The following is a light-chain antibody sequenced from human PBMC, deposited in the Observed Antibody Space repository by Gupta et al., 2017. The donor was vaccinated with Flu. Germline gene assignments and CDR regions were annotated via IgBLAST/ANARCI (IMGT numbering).Light chain of an antibody. Sequence: EIVLTQSPGTLSLSPGERATLSCRASQSVSSSYLACYQQKAGQAPRLLIYGASSRANGLPDRISGSGCGTYFTLTISIRDPEDFAVYCCQQDCSFTWTFGQGTKVEIK. CDR3: QQDCSFTWT. J-gene: IGKJ1*01. V-gene: IGKV3-20*01. CDR2: GAS. CDR1: QSVSSSY.